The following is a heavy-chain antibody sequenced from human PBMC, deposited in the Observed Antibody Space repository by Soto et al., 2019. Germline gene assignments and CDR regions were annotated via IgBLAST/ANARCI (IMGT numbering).Heavy chain of an antibody. CDR3: ARDIAFDIDY. Sequence: ASVTVCCKTSVYTFTDFGITWVQQAPGLGLEWLGWIYSKAGKMNFAPKFQNRVIMTTDTSTSTAFMELTSLTFDDSAIYFCARDIAFDIDYWGQGTLVTVSS. CDR2: IYSKAGKM. V-gene: IGHV1-18*01. J-gene: IGHJ4*02. D-gene: IGHD2-15*01. CDR1: VYTFTDFG.